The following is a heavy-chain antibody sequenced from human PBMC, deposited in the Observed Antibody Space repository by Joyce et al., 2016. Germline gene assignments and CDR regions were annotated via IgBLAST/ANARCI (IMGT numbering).Heavy chain of an antibody. Sequence: QVLLQQSGPGLVKPSQTLSLTCALSGDRVSSSSATWDRIRQSPSRGLECLGRTNYRSKWYNYYAVSVQSRITVNPDTSQTQFSLQLNSVTLEDSAVYYCARGRSPQTQWELLVPVYFDYWGQGTLVTVSS. V-gene: IGHV6-1*01. CDR2: TNYRSKWYN. J-gene: IGHJ4*02. CDR1: GDRVSSSSAT. CDR3: ARGRSPQTQWELLVPVYFDY. D-gene: IGHD1-26*01.